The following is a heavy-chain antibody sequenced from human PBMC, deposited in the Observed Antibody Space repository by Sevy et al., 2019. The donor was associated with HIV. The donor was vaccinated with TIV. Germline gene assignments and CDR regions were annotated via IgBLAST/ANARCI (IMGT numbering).Heavy chain of an antibody. CDR1: GFTFSNHG. V-gene: IGHV3-30*02. Sequence: GGSLRLSCAASGFTFSNHGMHWVRQAPGKGLEWVAFIRYDGSNEYYGDSVEGRFTISRDNSKDTLYLQMNCLRPEDTAVYFCAKDRKVLLVVYAIPFDVFDIWGHGTMVTVSS. CDR2: IRYDGSNE. CDR3: AKDRKVLLVVYAIPFDVFDI. J-gene: IGHJ3*02. D-gene: IGHD2-8*01.